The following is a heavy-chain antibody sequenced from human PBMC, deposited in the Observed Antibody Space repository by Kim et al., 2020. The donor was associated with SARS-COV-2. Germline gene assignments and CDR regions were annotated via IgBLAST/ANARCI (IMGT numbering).Heavy chain of an antibody. CDR3: AREGDGYNRRTGFDP. Sequence: ASVKVSCKASGYTFTSYYMHWVRQAPGQGLEWMGIINPSGGSTSYAQKFQGRVTMTRDTSTSTVYMELSSLRSEDTAVYYCAREGDGYNRRTGFDPWGQGTLVTVSS. CDR1: GYTFTSYY. V-gene: IGHV1-46*01. J-gene: IGHJ5*02. CDR2: INPSGGST. D-gene: IGHD5-12*01.